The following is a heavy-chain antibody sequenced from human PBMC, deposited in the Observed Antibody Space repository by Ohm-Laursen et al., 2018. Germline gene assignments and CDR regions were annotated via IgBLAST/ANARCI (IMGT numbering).Heavy chain of an antibody. CDR3: ARDNYDSSGYFRGGDY. D-gene: IGHD3-22*01. J-gene: IGHJ4*02. V-gene: IGHV3-74*01. Sequence: SLRLSCAASGFTFRSYWMHWVRQAPGKGPVGVSRINSDGSSTTYADSVKGRFTISRDNAKNKLYLQMNSLRAEDTAVYYCARDNYDSSGYFRGGDYWGQGTLVTVSS. CDR2: INSDGSST. CDR1: GFTFRSYW.